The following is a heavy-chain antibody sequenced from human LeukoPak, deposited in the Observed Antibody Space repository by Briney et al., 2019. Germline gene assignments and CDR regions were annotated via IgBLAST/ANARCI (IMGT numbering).Heavy chain of an antibody. Sequence: SETLSLTCTVSGGSISSGGYSWTWIRQPPGKGLEWIGYKSYSGSTNYNPSLKSRVTTSVDTSKNQISLKLTSVTAADTAVYYCARHGGETIVAMNLHAFDIWGHGTVVTVSS. CDR3: ARHGGETIVAMNLHAFDI. CDR2: KSYSGST. CDR1: GGSISSGGYS. V-gene: IGHV4-61*08. J-gene: IGHJ3*02. D-gene: IGHD5-12*01.